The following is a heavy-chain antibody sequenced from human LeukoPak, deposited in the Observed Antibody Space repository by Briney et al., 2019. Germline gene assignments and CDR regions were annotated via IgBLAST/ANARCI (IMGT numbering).Heavy chain of an antibody. CDR2: INHSGST. Sequence: PSETLSLTCAVYGGSFSGHYWSWIRQPPGKGLEWIGEINHSGSTNYNPSLKSRVTISVDTSKNQFSLKLSSVTAADTAVYYCAREDGVTIDYWGQGTLVTVSS. V-gene: IGHV4-34*01. D-gene: IGHD3-10*01. J-gene: IGHJ4*02. CDR1: GGSFSGHY. CDR3: AREDGVTIDY.